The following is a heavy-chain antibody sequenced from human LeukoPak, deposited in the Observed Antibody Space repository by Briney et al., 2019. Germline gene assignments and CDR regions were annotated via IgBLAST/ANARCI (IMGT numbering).Heavy chain of an antibody. CDR1: GGSISSSSYY. D-gene: IGHD3-10*01. Sequence: PSETLSLTCTVSGGSISSSSYYWGWIRQPPGKGLEWIGRIYYSGSTYYNPSLKSRVTISVDTSKNQFSLKLSSVTAADTAVYYCAGDRGIGGSGSYYNVNLRGTHYWFDPWGQGTLVTVSS. J-gene: IGHJ5*02. CDR2: IYYSGST. CDR3: AGDRGIGGSGSYYNVNLRGTHYWFDP. V-gene: IGHV4-39*02.